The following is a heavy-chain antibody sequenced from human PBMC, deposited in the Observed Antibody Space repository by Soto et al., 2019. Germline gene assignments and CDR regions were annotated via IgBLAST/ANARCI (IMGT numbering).Heavy chain of an antibody. D-gene: IGHD6-13*01. Sequence: ASVKVSCKAAGYTFTSYYMHWVRQAPGQGLEWMGIINPSGGSTSYAQKFQGRVTMTADESTSTAYMELSSLRSEDTAVYYCARSPRGIAAAGTGWFDPWGQGTLVTVSS. CDR3: ARSPRGIAAAGTGWFDP. CDR2: INPSGGST. J-gene: IGHJ5*02. CDR1: GYTFTSYY. V-gene: IGHV1-46*01.